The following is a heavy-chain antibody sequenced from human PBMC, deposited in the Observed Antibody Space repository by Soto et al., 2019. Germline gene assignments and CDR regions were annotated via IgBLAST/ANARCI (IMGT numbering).Heavy chain of an antibody. D-gene: IGHD2-2*01. CDR3: ARESTNYAFDY. V-gene: IGHV3-30*03. CDR1: GFTFSSYG. J-gene: IGHJ4*02. Sequence: GGSLRLSCAASGFTFSSYGMHWVRQAPGKGLEWVAVISYDGSNKYYADSVKGRFTISRDNFKNTLYLQMSSLRDEDTAVYYCARESTNYAFDYWGQGTLVTVSS. CDR2: ISYDGSNK.